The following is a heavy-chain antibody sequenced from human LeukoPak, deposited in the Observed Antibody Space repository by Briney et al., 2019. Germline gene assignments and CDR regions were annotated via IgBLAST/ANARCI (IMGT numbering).Heavy chain of an antibody. CDR2: IYYDANT. CDR1: RFTVSSNY. Sequence: GGSLRHSCAASRFTVSSNYMSWVRQAPGKGLEWVSIIYYDANTYYTDSVKGRFTISRDNSKNTLYLQMNNLRAEDTAVYYCTTSKSLYHFDYWGQGTLVTVSS. V-gene: IGHV3-66*01. D-gene: IGHD2-8*01. CDR3: TTSKSLYHFDY. J-gene: IGHJ4*02.